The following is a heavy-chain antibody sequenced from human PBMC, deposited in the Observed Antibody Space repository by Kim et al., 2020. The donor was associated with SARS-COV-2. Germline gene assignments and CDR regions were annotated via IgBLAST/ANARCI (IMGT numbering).Heavy chain of an antibody. V-gene: IGHV7-4-1*02. J-gene: IGHJ5*02. CDR1: GYTFTSYA. D-gene: IGHD6-6*01. Sequence: ASVKVSCKASGYTFTSYAMNWVRQAPGQGLEWMGWINTNTGNPTYAQGFTGRFVFSLDTSVSTAYLQISSLKAEDTAVYYCARSIAGGWSSKGYHRGNWFDPWGQGTLVTVSS. CDR2: INTNTGNP. CDR3: ARSIAGGWSSKGYHRGNWFDP.